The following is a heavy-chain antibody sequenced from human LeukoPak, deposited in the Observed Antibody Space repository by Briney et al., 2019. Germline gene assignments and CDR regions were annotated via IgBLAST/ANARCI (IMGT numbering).Heavy chain of an antibody. D-gene: IGHD6-13*01. Sequence: GGSLRLSCAASGFTFSSYGMHWVRQAPGKGLEWVAFIRYDGSNKYYADSVKGRLTISRDNSKNTLYLQMNSLRAEDTAVYYCAKAIGIAAATYYGMDVWGQGTTVTVSS. J-gene: IGHJ6*02. CDR2: IRYDGSNK. CDR1: GFTFSSYG. V-gene: IGHV3-30*02. CDR3: AKAIGIAAATYYGMDV.